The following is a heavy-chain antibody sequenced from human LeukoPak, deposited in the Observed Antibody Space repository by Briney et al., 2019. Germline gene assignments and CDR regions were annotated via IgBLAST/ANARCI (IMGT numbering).Heavy chain of an antibody. CDR1: GYTFTSYG. CDR2: ISAYNGNT. D-gene: IGHD2-2*01. Sequence: ASVKVSCKASGYTFTSYGISWVRQAPGQGLEWMVWISAYNGNTNYAQKPQGRVTMTTDTSTGTAYMELRSLRSDDTAVYYCARIGRYCSSTSCYPTGFDYWGQGTLVTVSS. J-gene: IGHJ4*02. CDR3: ARIGRYCSSTSCYPTGFDY. V-gene: IGHV1-18*01.